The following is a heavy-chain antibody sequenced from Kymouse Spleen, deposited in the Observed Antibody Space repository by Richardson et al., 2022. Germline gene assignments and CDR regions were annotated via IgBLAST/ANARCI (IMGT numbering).Heavy chain of an antibody. CDR3: ARGGMDYYGMDV. Sequence: QVQLQQWGAGLLKPSETLSLTCAVYGGSFSGYYWSWIRQPPGKGLEWIGEINHSGSTNYNPSLKSRVTISVDTSKNQFSLKLSSVTAADTAVYYCARGGMDYYGMDVWGQGTTVTVSS. CDR2: INHSGST. V-gene: IGHV4-34*01. CDR1: GGSFSGYY. D-gene: IGHD2-8*01. J-gene: IGHJ6*02.